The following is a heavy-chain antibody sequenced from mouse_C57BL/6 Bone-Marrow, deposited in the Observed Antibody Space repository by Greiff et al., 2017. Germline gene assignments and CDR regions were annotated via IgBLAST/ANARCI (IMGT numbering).Heavy chain of an antibody. Sequence: VQLQQSVAELVRPGASVKLSCTASGFIIKNTYMHWVKQRPEQGLEWIGRIDPANGNTKYAPKFQGKATITADTSSNTAYLQLSSLTSEDTAIYYCARRGRSHWYFDVWGTGTTVTVSS. D-gene: IGHD1-1*01. J-gene: IGHJ1*03. CDR2: IDPANGNT. CDR3: ARRGRSHWYFDV. CDR1: GFIIKNTY. V-gene: IGHV14-3*01.